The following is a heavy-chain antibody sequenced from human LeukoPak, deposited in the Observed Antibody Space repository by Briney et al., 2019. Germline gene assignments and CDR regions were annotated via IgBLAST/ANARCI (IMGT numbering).Heavy chain of an antibody. CDR3: ARGVRRGSYSYFDY. J-gene: IGHJ4*02. D-gene: IGHD1-26*01. CDR2: IIPIFDTP. V-gene: IGHV1-69*13. Sequence: TSVNVSCKASGGTFSTYDISWVRQAPGQGLEWMGGIIPIFDTPNYAQKFQGRVTITADESTSTAYMELSSLRSEDTAVYYCARGVRRGSYSYFDYWGQGTLVTVSS. CDR1: GGTFSTYD.